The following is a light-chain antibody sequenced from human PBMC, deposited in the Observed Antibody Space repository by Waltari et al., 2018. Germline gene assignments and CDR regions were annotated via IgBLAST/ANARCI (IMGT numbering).Light chain of an antibody. CDR1: QSVSSSY. V-gene: IGKV3-20*01. CDR3: QQYGSSPVT. Sequence: EIVLTQSPGTLSLSPGERATLSCRASQSVSSSYLAWYQQKPGQAPRPLIYGASSRATGIPDRFSGSGSGTDFTLTISRLEPEDFAVYYCQQYGSSPVTFGQGTKLEIK. J-gene: IGKJ2*01. CDR2: GAS.